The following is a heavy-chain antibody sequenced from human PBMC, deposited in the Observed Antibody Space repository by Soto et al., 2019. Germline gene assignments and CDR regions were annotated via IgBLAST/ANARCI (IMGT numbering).Heavy chain of an antibody. CDR3: GREPTQTSHDPSGYPRTPPYSYYYYVMPV. V-gene: IGHV3-30-3*01. Sequence: GESLKISCAASGFTFSSYAMHWVRQAPGKGLEWVAVISYDGSNKYYADSVKGRFTISRDNSKNTLYLKMNSLIAEDTAVYYRGREPTQTSHDPSGYPRTPPYSYYYYVMPVRGQGTTVPGSS. CDR2: ISYDGSNK. J-gene: IGHJ6*02. CDR1: GFTFSSYA. D-gene: IGHD3-22*01.